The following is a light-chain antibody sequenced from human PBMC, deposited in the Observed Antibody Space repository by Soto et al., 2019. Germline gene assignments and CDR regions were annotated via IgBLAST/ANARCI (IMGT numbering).Light chain of an antibody. CDR2: GNS. J-gene: IGLJ3*02. V-gene: IGLV1-40*01. Sequence: QSVLTQPPSVSGAPGQRVTISCTGSSSNIGAGYDVHGYQQLPGTAPKLLIYGNSNRPSGVPDRFSGSKSGTSASLAITGLQAEDEADYYCQSYDSSLSGLWVFGGGTKLPVL. CDR1: SSNIGAGYD. CDR3: QSYDSSLSGLWV.